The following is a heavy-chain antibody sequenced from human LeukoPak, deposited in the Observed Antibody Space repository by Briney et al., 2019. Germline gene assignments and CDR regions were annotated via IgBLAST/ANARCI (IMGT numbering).Heavy chain of an antibody. CDR2: INPNSGGT. CDR3: ARSLGTADGMDV. V-gene: IGHV1-2*04. Sequence: GASVKVSCKASGYTFTGYYMHWVRQAPGQGLEWMGWINPNSGGTNYAQKFQGWVTMTRDTSISTAYMELSRLRSDDTAVYYCARSLGTADGMDVWGKGTTVTVSS. CDR1: GYTFTGYY. J-gene: IGHJ6*04.